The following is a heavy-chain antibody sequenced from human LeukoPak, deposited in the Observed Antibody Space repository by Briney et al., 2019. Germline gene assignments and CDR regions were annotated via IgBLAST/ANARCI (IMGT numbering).Heavy chain of an antibody. Sequence: PGGSLRLSCSTSGFTFSSLAMTWVRQAPGKGLEWVSTIRSNGDTTYNADSVKGRFTISRDNSKNTLYLELNSLGVEDTATFYCAKGQELDDGVFDSWGRGTMVTVSS. J-gene: IGHJ4*02. CDR3: AKGQELDDGVFDS. D-gene: IGHD1-1*01. CDR1: GFTFSSLA. CDR2: IRSNGDTT. V-gene: IGHV3-23*01.